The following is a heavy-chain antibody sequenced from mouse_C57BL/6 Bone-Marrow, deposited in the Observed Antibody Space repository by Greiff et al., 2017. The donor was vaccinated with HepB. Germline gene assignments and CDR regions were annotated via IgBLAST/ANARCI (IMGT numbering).Heavy chain of an antibody. V-gene: IGHV1-50*01. D-gene: IGHD1-1*01. CDR1: GYTFTSYW. Sequence: QVQLQQPGAELVKPGASVKLSCKASGYTFTSYWMQWVKQRPGQGLEWIGEIDPSDSYTNYNQKFKGKATLTVDTSSSTAYMQLSSLTSEDSAVYYCARDDYGRKSPYYLDYWGQGTTLTVSS. CDR2: IDPSDSYT. J-gene: IGHJ2*01. CDR3: ARDDYGRKSPYYLDY.